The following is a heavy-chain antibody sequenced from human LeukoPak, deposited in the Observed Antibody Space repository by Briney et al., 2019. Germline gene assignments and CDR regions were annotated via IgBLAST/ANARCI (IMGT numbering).Heavy chain of an antibody. J-gene: IGHJ5*02. D-gene: IGHD5-12*01. Sequence: SETLSLTCAVSGYSISSGYYWAWMRQPPGRGLEWIGSVYYTGSTHYNTSLKSRVTVSVDTSKNQFSLKLTYLTAADTAVYYCAREGNSLNWFDPWRQRTLVTVSS. V-gene: IGHV4-38-2*02. CDR3: AREGNSLNWFDP. CDR1: GYSISSGYY. CDR2: VYYTGST.